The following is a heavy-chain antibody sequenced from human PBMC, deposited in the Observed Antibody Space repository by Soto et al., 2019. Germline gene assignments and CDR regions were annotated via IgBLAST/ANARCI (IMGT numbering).Heavy chain of an antibody. Sequence: QVHLVQSGAEVRKPGASVKVSCKASGYTFTTYGISWVRQAPGQGLEWMGWISGYNGHTKYAQKFQGRVTMTTDTSXXTVYMDLRSLRSDDTTVYYCAREGEMPYYYYGLDVWGQGTTVTVSS. J-gene: IGHJ6*02. CDR3: AREGEMPYYYYGLDV. D-gene: IGHD3-16*01. CDR2: ISGYNGHT. CDR1: GYTFTTYG. V-gene: IGHV1-18*01.